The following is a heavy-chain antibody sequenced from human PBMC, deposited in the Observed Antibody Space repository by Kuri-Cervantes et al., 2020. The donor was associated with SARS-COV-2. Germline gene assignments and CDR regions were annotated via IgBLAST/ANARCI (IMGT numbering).Heavy chain of an antibody. J-gene: IGHJ3*02. CDR2: IYHSGST. Sequence: SETLSLTCTVSGYSISSGYYWGWIRQPPGKGLEWIGSIYHSGSTYYNPSLKSRVTISVDTSKNQSSLKLSSVTAADTAVYYCASARAFDIWGQGTMVTVSS. V-gene: IGHV4-38-2*02. CDR1: GYSISSGYY. CDR3: ASARAFDI.